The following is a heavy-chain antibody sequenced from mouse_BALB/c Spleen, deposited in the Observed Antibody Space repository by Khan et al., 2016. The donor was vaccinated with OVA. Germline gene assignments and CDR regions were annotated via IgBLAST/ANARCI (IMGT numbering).Heavy chain of an antibody. CDR2: IFPGSVSI. Sequence: QVQLQQSGGDLMKPGASVKISCKATGYTFSSYWIEWVKQRPGHGLEWIGQIFPGSVSITYNEKFKGKAKFTADTSSNPAYMQLSSLTSEDSAVYDCARGGYGGFAFWGQGTLVTVSA. V-gene: IGHV1-9*01. CDR3: ARGGYGGFAF. D-gene: IGHD2-2*01. CDR1: GYTFSSYW. J-gene: IGHJ3*01.